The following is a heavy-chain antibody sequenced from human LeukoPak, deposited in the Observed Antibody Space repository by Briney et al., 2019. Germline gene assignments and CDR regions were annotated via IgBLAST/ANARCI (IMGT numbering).Heavy chain of an antibody. D-gene: IGHD2-2*01. Sequence: PSETLSLTCAVSGYSISSGYYWGWIRQPPGKGLEWIGSIYHSGSTYYNPSLKSRVTISVDTSKNQFSLKLSSVTAADTAVYYCERDRVPAAITLDAFDIWGQGTMVTVSS. CDR2: IYHSGST. CDR3: ERDRVPAAITLDAFDI. CDR1: GYSISSGYY. V-gene: IGHV4-38-2*02. J-gene: IGHJ3*02.